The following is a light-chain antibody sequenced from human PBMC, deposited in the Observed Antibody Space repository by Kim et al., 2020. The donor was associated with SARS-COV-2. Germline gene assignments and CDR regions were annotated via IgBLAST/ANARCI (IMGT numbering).Light chain of an antibody. V-gene: IGKV3-20*01. J-gene: IGKJ1*01. CDR1: QSVSSSY. CDR2: DTS. CDR3: QQYGSSPRT. Sequence: EIELTQSPGTLSLSPGERATLSCRASQSVSSSYLAWYQQKPGQAPRLLIYDTSSRATGIPDRFSGSGSGTDFTLTISRLEPEDFAVYYCQQYGSSPRTFGQGTKVDIK.